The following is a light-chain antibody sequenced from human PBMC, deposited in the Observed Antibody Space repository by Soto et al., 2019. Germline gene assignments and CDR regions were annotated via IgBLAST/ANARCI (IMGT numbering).Light chain of an antibody. Sequence: EIVLTQSPATLSLSPGERATLSCRASQSVSSYLAWYQQKPGQAPRLLIYDASNRATGIPARFSGSGSGTDFTLTISSLEPEDFAVYYCHQYDSSRTFGQGTKVEMK. CDR3: HQYDSSRT. CDR2: DAS. V-gene: IGKV3-11*01. J-gene: IGKJ1*01. CDR1: QSVSSY.